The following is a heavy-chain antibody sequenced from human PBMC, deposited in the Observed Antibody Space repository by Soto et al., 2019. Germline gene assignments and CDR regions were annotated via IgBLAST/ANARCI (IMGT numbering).Heavy chain of an antibody. J-gene: IGHJ4*02. CDR3: AKARSGSYIY. Sequence: GGSLRLSCAASGFTFSSYGMHWVRQAPGKGLEWVAVISYDGSNKYYADSVKGRFTISRDNPKNTLYLQMNSLRAEDTAVYYCAKARSGSYIYWGQGTLVTVSS. V-gene: IGHV3-30*18. CDR2: ISYDGSNK. D-gene: IGHD1-26*01. CDR1: GFTFSSYG.